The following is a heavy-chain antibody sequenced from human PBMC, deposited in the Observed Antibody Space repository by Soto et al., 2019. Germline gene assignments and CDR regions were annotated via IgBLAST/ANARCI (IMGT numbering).Heavy chain of an antibody. V-gene: IGHV4-34*01. Sequence: SETLSLTCAVYGGSFSGYYWSWIRQPPGKGLEWIGEINHSGSTNYNPSLKSRVTISVDTSKNQFSLKLSSVTAADTAVYYCARTLPSVVDFDYWGQGTLVTVSS. CDR3: ARTLPSVVDFDY. CDR1: GGSFSGYY. J-gene: IGHJ4*02. CDR2: INHSGST. D-gene: IGHD2-21*01.